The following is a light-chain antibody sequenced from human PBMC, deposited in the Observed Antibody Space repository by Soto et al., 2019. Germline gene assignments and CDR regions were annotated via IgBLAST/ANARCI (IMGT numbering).Light chain of an antibody. CDR1: QNISIF. Sequence: DIQMTQSPSSLSASVGDRVTITCRASQNISIFLNWYQQRPGKAPKLLIYGATSFQTGVPSRFSGSGSGTDFTLTISDLQPEDYATYLCQQSFITPPYTFGQGTKL. J-gene: IGKJ2*01. CDR3: QQSFITPPYT. V-gene: IGKV1-39*01. CDR2: GAT.